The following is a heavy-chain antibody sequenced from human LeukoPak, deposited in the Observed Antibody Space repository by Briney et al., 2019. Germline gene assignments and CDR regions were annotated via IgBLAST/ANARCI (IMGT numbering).Heavy chain of an antibody. Sequence: SETLSLTCTVSGYSLSSGYYWGWIRQPPGKGLEGIGSIYHSGSTYYNPSLKSRVTISVDTSKNQFSLKLSSVTAEDTAIYYCARRYVYGTLHAFDIWGQGTMVTVSS. J-gene: IGHJ3*02. CDR1: GYSLSSGYY. V-gene: IGHV4-38-2*02. D-gene: IGHD2/OR15-2a*01. CDR2: IYHSGST. CDR3: ARRYVYGTLHAFDI.